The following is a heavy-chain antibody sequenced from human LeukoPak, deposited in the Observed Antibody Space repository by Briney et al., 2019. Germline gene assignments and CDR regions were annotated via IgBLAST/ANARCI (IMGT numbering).Heavy chain of an antibody. CDR2: ISYSGST. J-gene: IGHJ4*02. CDR1: GGSISGYY. CDR3: ARTIRGYSYGPFDY. V-gene: IGHV4-59*08. D-gene: IGHD5-18*01. Sequence: SETLSLTCAVSGGSISGYYWSWIRQPPRKGLEWIGYISYSGSTNYNSSLKSRVTISVDTSKDQFSLNLNSVTAADTAVYYCARTIRGYSYGPFDYWGQGTLVTVSS.